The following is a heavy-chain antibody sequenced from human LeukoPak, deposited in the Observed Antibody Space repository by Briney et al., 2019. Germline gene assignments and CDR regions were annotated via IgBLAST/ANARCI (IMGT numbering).Heavy chain of an antibody. CDR2: INPNSGGT. Sequence: GASVKVSCTASGYTFTGYYMHWVRQAPGQGLEWMGWINPNSGGTNYAQKFQGRVTMTRDTSISTAYMELSRLRSDDTAVYYCARDLMVRGPMDVWGKGTTVTVSS. D-gene: IGHD3-10*01. CDR1: GYTFTGYY. J-gene: IGHJ6*03. V-gene: IGHV1-2*02. CDR3: ARDLMVRGPMDV.